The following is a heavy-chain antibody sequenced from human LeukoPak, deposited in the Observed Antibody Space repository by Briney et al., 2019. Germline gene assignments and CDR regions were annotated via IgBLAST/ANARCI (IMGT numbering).Heavy chain of an antibody. J-gene: IGHJ3*02. CDR3: ARDLDYFDSSGYFFDI. D-gene: IGHD3-22*01. V-gene: IGHV4-59*12. CDR1: GGAISSYY. CDR2: IYYSVST. Sequence: PSETLSLTCTASGGAISSYYWSWIRQPPGKGLEWIGYIYYSVSTNNNPSLKSRVTISVDTSKNQLSLRLSSVTAADTAVYYCARDLDYFDSSGYFFDIWGQGTMVTVSS.